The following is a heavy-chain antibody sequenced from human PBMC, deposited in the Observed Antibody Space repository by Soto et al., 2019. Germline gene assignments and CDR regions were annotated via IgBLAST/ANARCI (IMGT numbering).Heavy chain of an antibody. Sequence: QVQLVQSGAEVKKPGASVKVSCKASGYTFTGHYMYWVRQAPGQGLEWMGWINPNSGGTTYAQKFQGWVSMTRDTSMSTAYMELSRLTSNDTAVYYCATGLPILPCSRPSCPPVALYHFDSWGQGTLVTVSS. CDR1: GYTFTGHY. CDR3: ATGLPILPCSRPSCPPVALYHFDS. D-gene: IGHD2-2*01. V-gene: IGHV1-2*04. J-gene: IGHJ4*02. CDR2: INPNSGGT.